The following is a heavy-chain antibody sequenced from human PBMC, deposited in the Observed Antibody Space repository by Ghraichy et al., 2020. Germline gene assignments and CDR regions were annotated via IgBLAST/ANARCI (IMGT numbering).Heavy chain of an antibody. CDR1: GGSISSSSYY. J-gene: IGHJ3*02. CDR2: IYYSGST. V-gene: IGHV4-39*01. Sequence: SQTLSLTCTVSGGSISSSSYYWGWIRQPPGKGLEWIGSIYYSGSTYYNPSLKSRVTISVDTSKNQFSLKLSSVTAADTAVYYCARHPAEMAQEDAFDIWGQGTMVTVSS. D-gene: IGHD5-24*01. CDR3: ARHPAEMAQEDAFDI.